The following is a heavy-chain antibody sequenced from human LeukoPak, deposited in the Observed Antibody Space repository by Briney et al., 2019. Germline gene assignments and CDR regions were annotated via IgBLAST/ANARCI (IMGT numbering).Heavy chain of an antibody. V-gene: IGHV4-39*07. Sequence: SETLSLTCTVSGGSISSSSYYWGWIRQPPGKGLEWIGSIYYSGSTYYNPSLKSRVTISVDTSKNQFSLELSSVTAADTAVYYCARARGYCSGGSCYLYDYWGQGTLVTVSS. J-gene: IGHJ4*02. D-gene: IGHD2-15*01. CDR2: IYYSGST. CDR1: GGSISSSSYY. CDR3: ARARGYCSGGSCYLYDY.